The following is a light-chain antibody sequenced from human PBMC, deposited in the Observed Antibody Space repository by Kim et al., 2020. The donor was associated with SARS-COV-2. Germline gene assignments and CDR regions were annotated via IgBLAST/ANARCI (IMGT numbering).Light chain of an antibody. CDR1: SSAVGREKY. CDR3: SSFARGGTLL. V-gene: IGLV2-14*03. Sequence: GQTNRTSCTGTSSAVGREKYVSWYQQHPGKDPQVIIFDVSDRPSGVSNRFSASKSGNTASLTISGLQAEDEADYYCSSFARGGTLLFGGGTQLTVL. CDR2: DVS. J-gene: IGLJ2*01.